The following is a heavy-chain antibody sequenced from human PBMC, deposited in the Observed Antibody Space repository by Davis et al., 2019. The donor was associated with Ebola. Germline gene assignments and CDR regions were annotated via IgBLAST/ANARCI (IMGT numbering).Heavy chain of an antibody. CDR1: GGSFSGYY. CDR3: ARDEIRYYYDSSGYYSTPHWYFDL. V-gene: IGHV4-59*01. CDR2: IYYSGGT. D-gene: IGHD3-22*01. J-gene: IGHJ2*01. Sequence: SQTLSLTCAVYGGSFSGYYWSWIRQPPGKGLEWIGYIYYSGGTNYNPSLKSRVTISVDTSKNQFSLKLSSVTAADTAVYYCARDEIRYYYDSSGYYSTPHWYFDLWGRGTLVTVSS.